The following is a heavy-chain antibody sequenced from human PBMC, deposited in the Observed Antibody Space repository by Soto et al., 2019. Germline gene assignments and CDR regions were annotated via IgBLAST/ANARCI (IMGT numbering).Heavy chain of an antibody. CDR3: ARVGDSVSGPKKFYFDY. CDR2: VSYSGST. CDR1: GDSIGTYY. J-gene: IGHJ4*02. V-gene: IGHV4-59*01. D-gene: IGHD3-10*01. Sequence: QVQLQESGPGLIKPSETLSLTCTVSGDSIGTYYWSWIRQPPGKGLEWIAYVSYSGSTNYHPSLQSRVTIAVDTYRNRFSLKVRSVTAADTAVYYCARVGDSVSGPKKFYFDYWGQGTLVTVSS.